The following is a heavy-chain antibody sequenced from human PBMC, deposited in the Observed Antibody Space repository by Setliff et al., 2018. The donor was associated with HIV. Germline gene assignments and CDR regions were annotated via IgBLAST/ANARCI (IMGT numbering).Heavy chain of an antibody. V-gene: IGHV4-34*01. CDR2: ITPSGAT. CDR3: SNWNTTIDEDA. J-gene: IGHJ5*02. D-gene: IGHD5-18*01. Sequence: SETLSLTCAVYGGSFNGYYWTWFRQPPGKGLEWIGEITPSGATNYLPSLKSRVTMSLDTSKNQFSLKMTSVTAADTALYYCSNWNTTIDEDAWGQGTLVTVSS. CDR1: GGSFNGYY.